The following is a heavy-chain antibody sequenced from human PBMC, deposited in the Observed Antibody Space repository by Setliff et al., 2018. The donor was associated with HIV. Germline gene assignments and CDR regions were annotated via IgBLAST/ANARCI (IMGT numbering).Heavy chain of an antibody. CDR2: IHHTGYI. CDR1: GGPSTDHY. CDR3: AAFFVTPMTTQDF. D-gene: IGHD4-4*01. Sequence: SETLSLTCAVYGGPSTDHYWNWIRQSPGTGLEWIAEIHHTGYINYNPSLRSRVSVSRDMSSNQFSLRLSSVTAADAAVYYCAAFFVTPMTTQDFWGQGTLVTVSS. V-gene: IGHV4-34*01. J-gene: IGHJ4*02.